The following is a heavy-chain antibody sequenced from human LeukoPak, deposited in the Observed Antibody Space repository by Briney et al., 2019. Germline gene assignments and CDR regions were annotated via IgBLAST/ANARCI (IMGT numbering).Heavy chain of an antibody. CDR1: GFTVSSNS. V-gene: IGHV3-53*01. CDR3: AGRRFNGRGSYLGDY. Sequence: GGSLRLSCAASGFTVSSNSINWVRQAPGKGLEWVSVIYSGGSTYYADSVKGRFTISRDNSKNTLYLQMNSLRAEDTAVYYCAGRRFNGRGSYLGDYWGQGTLVTVSS. J-gene: IGHJ4*02. CDR2: IYSGGST. D-gene: IGHD1-26*01.